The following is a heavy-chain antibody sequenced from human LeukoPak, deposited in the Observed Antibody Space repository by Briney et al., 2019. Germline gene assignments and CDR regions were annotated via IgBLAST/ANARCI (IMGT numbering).Heavy chain of an antibody. Sequence: GGSLRLSCAASGFTFSSYGMHWVRQAPGKGLDWVAFIRYDGSNQYYADSVKGRFTISRDSSKNTLYLQMDSLRGDDTAVYYCAKDMGYSTGWTRCDYWGQGTLVTVSS. V-gene: IGHV3-30*02. CDR3: AKDMGYSTGWTRCDY. J-gene: IGHJ4*02. CDR1: GFTFSSYG. D-gene: IGHD6-19*01. CDR2: IRYDGSNQ.